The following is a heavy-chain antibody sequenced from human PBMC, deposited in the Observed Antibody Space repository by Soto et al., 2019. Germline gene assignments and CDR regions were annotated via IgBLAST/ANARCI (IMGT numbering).Heavy chain of an antibody. CDR1: GYAFTTYG. CDR3: ARGRYGDS. D-gene: IGHD1-1*01. CDR2: ISALNGNT. J-gene: IGHJ4*02. V-gene: IGHV1-18*01. Sequence: QVHLVQSGAEVKKPGASVKVSCKGSGYAFTTYGITWVRQAPGQGLEWMGWISALNGNTDYAQKLQGRVTVTRDTSTSTAYIQLMILSSAATAVSSCARGRYGDSWGQGAVVTVSS.